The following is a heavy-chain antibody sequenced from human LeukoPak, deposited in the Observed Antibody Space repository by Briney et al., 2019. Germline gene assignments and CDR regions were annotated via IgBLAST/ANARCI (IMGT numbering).Heavy chain of an antibody. D-gene: IGHD3-16*01. CDR2: ISSSSSYI. CDR3: ASVRRGGLGAGGDSLDY. J-gene: IGHJ4*02. CDR1: GFTFSTYS. Sequence: GGSLRLSCAASGFTFSTYSMNWVREAPGKGLEWVSFISSSSSYIYYADSVKGRFTISRDNAKNSLYLHMNSLRAEDTAVYYCASVRRGGLGAGGDSLDYWGQGTLVTVSS. V-gene: IGHV3-21*01.